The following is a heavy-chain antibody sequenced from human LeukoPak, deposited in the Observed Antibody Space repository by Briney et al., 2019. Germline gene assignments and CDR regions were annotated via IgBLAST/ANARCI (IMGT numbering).Heavy chain of an antibody. D-gene: IGHD6-19*01. V-gene: IGHV3-21*01. CDR2: ISSSSSYI. J-gene: IGHJ5*02. CDR1: GFTVSSYS. CDR3: AREAGTSYDWFDP. Sequence: PGGSLRLSCAASGFTVSSYSMNWVRQAPGKGLEWVSSISSSSSYIYCADSVKGRFTISRDNAKNSLYLQMNSLRAEDTAVYYCAREAGTSYDWFDPWGQGTLVTVSS.